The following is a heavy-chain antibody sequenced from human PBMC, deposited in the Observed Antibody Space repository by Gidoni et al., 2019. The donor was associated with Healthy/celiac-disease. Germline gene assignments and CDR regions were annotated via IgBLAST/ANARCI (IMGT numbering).Heavy chain of an antibody. CDR1: GFTFSSYA. CDR3: ARDRPYYYDSSGGSFDY. D-gene: IGHD3-22*01. J-gene: IGHJ4*02. CDR2: ISYDGSNK. Sequence: QVQLVESGGGVVQPGRSLRLSCAASGFTFSSYAMHWVRQAPGKGLEWVAVISYDGSNKYYADSVKGRFTISRDNSKNTLYLQMNSLRAEDTAVYYCARDRPYYYDSSGGSFDYWGQGTLVTVSS. V-gene: IGHV3-30-3*01.